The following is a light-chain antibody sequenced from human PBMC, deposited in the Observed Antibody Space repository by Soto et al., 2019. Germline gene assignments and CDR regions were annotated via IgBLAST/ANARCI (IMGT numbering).Light chain of an antibody. CDR2: DAS. V-gene: IGKV3-20*01. Sequence: EIVLTQSPDTLSLSPGERATLSCRASQSVSSNYLAWYQPKPGQAPRLLIYDASTRATAFPDRFSGSGSGTDFTLTISRLEPDDFAVYYCHQYGSSPRTFGRGTKLEIK. J-gene: IGKJ2*02. CDR1: QSVSSNY. CDR3: HQYGSSPRT.